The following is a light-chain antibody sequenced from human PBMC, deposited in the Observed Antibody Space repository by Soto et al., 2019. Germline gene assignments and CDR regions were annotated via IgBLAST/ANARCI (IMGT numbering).Light chain of an antibody. J-gene: IGKJ1*01. CDR1: QSVSSSF. V-gene: IGKV3-20*01. CDR3: QQYGSSPET. Sequence: EIMLTQSPGTLSLSPGERATLSCRASQSVSSSFLAWYQQKPGQAPRLLIYGASSRAAGIPDRFSGCGSGTDFTLTISRLEPEDFAVYYCQQYGSSPETFGQGTKVDIK. CDR2: GAS.